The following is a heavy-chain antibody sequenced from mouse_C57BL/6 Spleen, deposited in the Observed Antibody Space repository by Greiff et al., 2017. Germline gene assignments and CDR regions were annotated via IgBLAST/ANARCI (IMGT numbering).Heavy chain of an antibody. CDR1: GFNIKDYY. V-gene: IGHV14-2*01. Sequence: EVQLQQSGAELVKPGASVKLSCTASGFNIKDYYMHWVKQRTEQGLAWIGRIDPEDGETKYAPKFQGKATITADTSSNTAYLQLSSLTSEDTAVYYCARNSNYYGSSYWYFDVWGTGTTVTVSS. CDR3: ARNSNYYGSSYWYFDV. CDR2: IDPEDGET. J-gene: IGHJ1*03. D-gene: IGHD1-1*01.